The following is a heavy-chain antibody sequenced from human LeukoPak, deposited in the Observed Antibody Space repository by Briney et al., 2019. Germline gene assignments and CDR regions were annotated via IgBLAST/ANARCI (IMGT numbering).Heavy chain of an antibody. Sequence: PGGSLRLSCAASGFTFSSYSMNWVRQAPGKGLEWVSSISSSSSYIYYADSVKGRFTISRDNAKNSLYLQMNSLRAEDTAVYYCARGLALVRFSRGGGDYWGQGTLVTVSS. D-gene: IGHD3-3*01. J-gene: IGHJ4*02. CDR2: ISSSSSYI. CDR3: ARGLALVRFSRGGGDY. CDR1: GFTFSSYS. V-gene: IGHV3-21*01.